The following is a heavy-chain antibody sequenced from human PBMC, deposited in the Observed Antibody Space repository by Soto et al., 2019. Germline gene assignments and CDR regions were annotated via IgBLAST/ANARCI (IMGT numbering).Heavy chain of an antibody. CDR1: GYTFTSYA. V-gene: IGHV1-18*01. CDR3: ARSGGLAAAGTAPFDY. J-gene: IGHJ4*02. Sequence: ASVKVSCKASGYTFTSYAMHWVRQAPGQRLEWMGWISAYNGNTNYAQKLQGRVTMTTDTSTSTAYMELRSLRSDDTAVYYCARSGGLAAAGTAPFDYWGQGTLVTVSS. D-gene: IGHD6-13*01. CDR2: ISAYNGNT.